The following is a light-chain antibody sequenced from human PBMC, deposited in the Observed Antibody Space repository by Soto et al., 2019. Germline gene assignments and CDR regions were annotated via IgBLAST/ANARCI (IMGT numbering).Light chain of an antibody. J-gene: IGLJ2*01. CDR2: EVN. V-gene: IGLV2-8*01. Sequence: QSALTQPPSASGSRGQSVTISCTGSSSDVGAYNYVSWYQQFPGKAPQIMIYEVNKRPSGVPDRFSGSKSGNTASLTVSGLQAEDEADYYCSSFASSNTVIFGGGTKLTVL. CDR1: SSDVGAYNY. CDR3: SSFASSNTVI.